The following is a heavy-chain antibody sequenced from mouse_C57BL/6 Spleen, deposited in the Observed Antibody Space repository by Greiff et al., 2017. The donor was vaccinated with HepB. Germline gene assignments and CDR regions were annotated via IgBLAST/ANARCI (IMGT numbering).Heavy chain of an antibody. CDR3: ARSRDGYYDYAMDY. CDR2: IDPSDSYT. D-gene: IGHD2-3*01. CDR1: GYTFTSYW. J-gene: IGHJ4*01. Sequence: QVQLKQPGAELVRPGTSVKLSCKASGYTFTSYWMHWVKQRPGQGLEWIGVIDPSDSYTNYNQKFKGKATLTVDTSSSTAYMQLSSLTSEDSAVYYCARSRDGYYDYAMDYWGQGTSVTVSS. V-gene: IGHV1-59*01.